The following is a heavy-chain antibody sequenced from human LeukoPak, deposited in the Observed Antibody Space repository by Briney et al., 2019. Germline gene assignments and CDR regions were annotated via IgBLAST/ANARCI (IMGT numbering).Heavy chain of an antibody. CDR1: GFTFSSYS. CDR3: ARAYSSGWYVQAGIDY. J-gene: IGHJ4*02. D-gene: IGHD6-19*01. Sequence: GGSLRLSCAASGFTFSSYSMNWVRQAPGKGLEWVSSISSSSSYIYYADSVKGRFTISRDNAKNSLYLQMNSLRAEDTAVYYCARAYSSGWYVQAGIDYWGQGTLVTVSS. CDR2: ISSSSSYI. V-gene: IGHV3-21*01.